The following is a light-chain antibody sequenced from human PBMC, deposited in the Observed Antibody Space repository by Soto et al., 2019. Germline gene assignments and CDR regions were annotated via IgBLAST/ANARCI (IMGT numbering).Light chain of an antibody. CDR2: DAS. J-gene: IGKJ1*01. V-gene: IGKV3-11*01. Sequence: EIVLTQSLATLSFSPGERATLSCKASQSVSSYLAWYQQKPGQAPRLLIYDASNRATGIPARFSGSGSGTDFTLSISSLEPEDFAVYYCQERSNWLWTFGQGTKV. CDR1: QSVSSY. CDR3: QERSNWLWT.